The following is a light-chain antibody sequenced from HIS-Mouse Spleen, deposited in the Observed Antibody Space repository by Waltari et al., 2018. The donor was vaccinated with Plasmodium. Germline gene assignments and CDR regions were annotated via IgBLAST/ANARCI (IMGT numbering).Light chain of an antibody. CDR1: QCVSSY. CDR2: DAS. V-gene: IGKV3-11*01. J-gene: IGKJ4*01. Sequence: DIVLTQSLHSLSSSPDIIATLTCKARQCVSSYLAWYQQKPGQAPRLLIYDASNRATGIPARFSGSGSGTDFTLTISSLEPEDFAVYYCQQRSNWPRVLTFGGGTKVEIK. CDR3: QQRSNWPRVLT.